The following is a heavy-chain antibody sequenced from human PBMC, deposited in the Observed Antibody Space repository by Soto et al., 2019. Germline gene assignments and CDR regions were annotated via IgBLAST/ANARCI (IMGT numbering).Heavy chain of an antibody. CDR3: ARDGVLLLWFGESIERRDYYYYGMDV. CDR1: GFTFSSYG. J-gene: IGHJ6*02. CDR2: IWYDGSNK. D-gene: IGHD3-10*01. Sequence: PGGSLRLSCAASGFTFSSYGMHWVRQAPGKGLEWVAVIWYDGSNKYYADSVKGRFTISRDNSKNTLYLQMNSLRAEDTAVYYCARDGVLLLWFGESIERRDYYYYGMDVWGQGTTVTVSS. V-gene: IGHV3-33*01.